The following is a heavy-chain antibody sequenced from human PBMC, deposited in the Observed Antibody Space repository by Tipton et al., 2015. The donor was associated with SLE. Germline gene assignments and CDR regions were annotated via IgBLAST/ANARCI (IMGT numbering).Heavy chain of an antibody. D-gene: IGHD6-19*01. Sequence: QSGAEVKKPGASVKVSCKASGYTFSTYAMHWVRQAPGQRLEWMGWINAGNGNTKYSQEFQGRVTITTDTSASIAYMELSSLRSEDMAVYYCARDRGRGSSGWYGAFDIWGQGTMVTVSS. CDR2: INAGNGNT. CDR1: GYTFSTYA. CDR3: ARDRGRGSSGWYGAFDI. J-gene: IGHJ3*02. V-gene: IGHV1-3*03.